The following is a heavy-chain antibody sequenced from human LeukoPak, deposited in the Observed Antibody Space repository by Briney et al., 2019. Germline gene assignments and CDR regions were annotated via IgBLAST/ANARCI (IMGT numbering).Heavy chain of an antibody. CDR1: GGSISSYY. CDR3: ARGRDGYNFLNRGEYYYFDY. CDR2: IYHSGST. D-gene: IGHD5-24*01. V-gene: IGHV4-59*08. J-gene: IGHJ4*02. Sequence: SETLSLTCTVSGGSISSYYWSWIRQPPEKGLEWIGYIYHSGSTNSNPSLKSRVTMSVDTSKNQFTVKLSSVTAADTAVYYCARGRDGYNFLNRGEYYYFDYWGQGTLVTVSS.